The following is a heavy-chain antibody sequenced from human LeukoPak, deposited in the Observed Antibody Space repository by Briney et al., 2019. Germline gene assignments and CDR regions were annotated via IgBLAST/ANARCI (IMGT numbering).Heavy chain of an antibody. V-gene: IGHV3-23*01. CDR3: AKSQGSGYPNYFDP. CDR1: GFTFRTYA. CDR2: IIDSGGST. D-gene: IGHD1-7*01. Sequence: SLGSLKLSCAASGFTFRTYAMSWVRQAPGKGLEWVSTIIDSGGSTYYADSVKGRFTISRDNSKNTLYLQLNSLTAEDTAVYYCAKSQGSGYPNYFDPWGQGSLVTVSS. J-gene: IGHJ5*02.